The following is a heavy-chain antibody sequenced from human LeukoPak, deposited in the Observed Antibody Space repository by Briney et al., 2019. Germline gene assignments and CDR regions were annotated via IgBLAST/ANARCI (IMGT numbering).Heavy chain of an antibody. CDR1: GFAFADYA. CDR2: IHADGGRT. Sequence: GGSLRLSCAASGFAFADYAMHWVRQIPGKGLECVAHIHADGGRTFYADSVKGRFTVSRDNAKNSLFLQMNSLRAEDTAVYYLARDWGYYAFDIWGQGTMVTVSS. J-gene: IGHJ3*02. CDR3: ARDWGYYAFDI. D-gene: IGHD2-15*01. V-gene: IGHV3-20*04.